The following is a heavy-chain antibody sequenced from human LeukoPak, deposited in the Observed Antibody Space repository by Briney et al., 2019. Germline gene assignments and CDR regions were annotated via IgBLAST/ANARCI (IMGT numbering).Heavy chain of an antibody. CDR2: IYTSGST. Sequence: SETLSLTCTVSGGSISSYYWSWIRQPAGKGLEWIGRIYTSGSTNYNPSLKSRVTMSVDTSKNQFSLKLSSVTAADTAVYYCARTNVIYCSGGSCYSRVANYFDYWGQGTLVTVSS. J-gene: IGHJ4*02. CDR1: GGSISSYY. V-gene: IGHV4-4*07. CDR3: ARTNVIYCSGGSCYSRVANYFDY. D-gene: IGHD2-15*01.